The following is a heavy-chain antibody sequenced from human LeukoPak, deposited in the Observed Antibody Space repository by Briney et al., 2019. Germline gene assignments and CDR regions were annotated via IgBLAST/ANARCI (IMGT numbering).Heavy chain of an antibody. CDR3: ARLEGGSYAFDI. CDR1: GFTFSSYW. D-gene: IGHD1-1*01. V-gene: IGHV3-74*01. Sequence: GGSLRLSCAASGFTFSSYWMHWVRQAPGKGLVWVSRISSDGSSTSYADSVKGRFTISRDNAKNTLYLQMNSLRAEDTAVYYCARLEGGSYAFDIWGQGTMVTVSS. CDR2: ISSDGSST. J-gene: IGHJ3*02.